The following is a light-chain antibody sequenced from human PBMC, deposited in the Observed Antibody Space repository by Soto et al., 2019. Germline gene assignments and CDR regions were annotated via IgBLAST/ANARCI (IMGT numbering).Light chain of an antibody. CDR1: QSISTY. CDR2: AAS. J-gene: IGKJ1*01. V-gene: IGKV1-39*01. CDR3: QQTYDYPWT. Sequence: IQMTQSPSSLSASIGDRVTITCRASQSISTYLNWYQQKPGKAPNLLIYAASTLQSGVPSRFSGSGSGTDFTLTITCLQPEDFATYYCQQTYDYPWTFGQGTKVEIK.